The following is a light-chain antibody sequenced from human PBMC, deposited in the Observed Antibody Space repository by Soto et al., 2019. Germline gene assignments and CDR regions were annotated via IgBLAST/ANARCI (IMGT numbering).Light chain of an antibody. CDR1: QSVSSN. CDR2: GAS. V-gene: IGKV3-15*01. CDR3: QQYNNLHRT. Sequence: EIVMTQSPATLSVSPGERATLSCWAGQSVSSNLAWYQHRPGQAPRLLIYGASTRATDIPARFSGSGSGTEFTLTISSLQSDDYEVYYCQQYNNLHRTLGGGTKVDIK. J-gene: IGKJ4*01.